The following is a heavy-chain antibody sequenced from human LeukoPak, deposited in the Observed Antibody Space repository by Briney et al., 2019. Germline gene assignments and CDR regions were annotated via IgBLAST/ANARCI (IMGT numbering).Heavy chain of an antibody. CDR2: ISYDGSNK. Sequence: GGSLRLSCAASGFTFSSYAMHWVRQAPGKGLEWVAVISYDGSNKYYADSVKGRFTISRDNSKNTLYLQMNSLRAEDTAVYYRARTRKFDWGQGTLVTVFS. CDR1: GFTFSSYA. V-gene: IGHV3-30-3*01. CDR3: ARTRKFD. J-gene: IGHJ4*02. D-gene: IGHD3-16*01.